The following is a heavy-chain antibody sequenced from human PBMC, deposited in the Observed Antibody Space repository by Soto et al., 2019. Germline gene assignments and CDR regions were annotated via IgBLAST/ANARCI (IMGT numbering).Heavy chain of an antibody. D-gene: IGHD3-10*01. Sequence: ASVKVSCKASGYTLTSYGISWVRQAPGQGIEWMGWISPYNGNTNYAQKLQGRVTMTTDTSTSTAYMDLRSLRSDDTAVYYCARGIGGWFGVAYYYGMDVWGQGTTVTVSS. CDR3: ARGIGGWFGVAYYYGMDV. CDR1: GYTLTSYG. CDR2: ISPYNGNT. J-gene: IGHJ6*02. V-gene: IGHV1-18*01.